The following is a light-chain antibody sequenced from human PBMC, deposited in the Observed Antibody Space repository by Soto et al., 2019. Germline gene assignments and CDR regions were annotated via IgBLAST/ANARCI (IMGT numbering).Light chain of an antibody. CDR3: QQYGSSLWT. J-gene: IGKJ1*01. Sequence: EIVLTQSTGALSLSPGERATLSCKGSQSVSNNYLAWYQKKPGQAPRLLIYDASNRATGIPARFIGSWSGTDCTLTISRLEPEDVSVYYCQQYGSSLWTLGQGTKVDIK. V-gene: IGKV3-20*01. CDR2: DAS. CDR1: QSVSNNY.